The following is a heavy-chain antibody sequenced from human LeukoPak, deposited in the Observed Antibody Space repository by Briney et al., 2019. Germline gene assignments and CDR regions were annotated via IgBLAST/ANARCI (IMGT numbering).Heavy chain of an antibody. CDR2: IYTSGTT. CDR3: ARRKGIDFWSGYYIDY. V-gene: IGHV4-39*01. CDR1: GGSVSSSNYY. J-gene: IGHJ4*02. Sequence: AETLSLTCTVSGGSVSSSNYYWGWIRQPPGKGLEWIGRIYTSGTTNYNTTLKSRLTMSLDTSKNQFSLRLSSVTAADTAVYYCARRKGIDFWSGYYIDYWGQGTLVTVSS. D-gene: IGHD3-3*01.